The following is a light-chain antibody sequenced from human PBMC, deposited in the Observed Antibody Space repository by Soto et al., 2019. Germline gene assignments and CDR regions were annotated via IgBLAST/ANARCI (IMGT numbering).Light chain of an antibody. Sequence: EIVLTQSPGTLSLSPGERATLSCRASQSVSSSYLAWYQQKPGQTPRLLIYGASSTATGIPDRFSGSGSGTDFTLTIGRLEPEDFAVYYCQQFGNSPYTFGQGTKLDIK. CDR3: QQFGNSPYT. J-gene: IGKJ2*01. V-gene: IGKV3-20*01. CDR1: QSVSSSY. CDR2: GAS.